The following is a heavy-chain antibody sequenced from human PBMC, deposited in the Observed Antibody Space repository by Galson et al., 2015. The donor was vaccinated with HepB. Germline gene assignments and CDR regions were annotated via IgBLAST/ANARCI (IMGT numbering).Heavy chain of an antibody. D-gene: IGHD3-10*01. CDR3: ARDLLKGSGSYYKSLEY. CDR1: GFTFSDYY. V-gene: IGHV3-11*06. Sequence: SLRLSCAASGFTFSDYYMHWIRQAPGKGLEWVSYISSSSTYRNYADSVKGRFTISRDNAKNSLYLQVNSLRDEDTAVYYCARDLLKGSGSYYKSLEYWGQGTLVTVSS. CDR2: ISSSSTYR. J-gene: IGHJ4*02.